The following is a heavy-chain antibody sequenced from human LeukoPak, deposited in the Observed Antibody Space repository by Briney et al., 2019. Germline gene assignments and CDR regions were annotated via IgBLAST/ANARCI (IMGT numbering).Heavy chain of an antibody. CDR1: GYSFTTYY. D-gene: IGHD4-23*01. CDR2: INPRDRST. CDR3: SRCAPFHGGPSEYYFDD. J-gene: IGHJ4*02. Sequence: GSVKVSCKASGYSFTTYYIRWVRQAPGQGLEWMGIINPRDRSTIYAQKFKGRVTMTRDISTSTVYMELSSLRSEDPAVYYCSRCAPFHGGPSEYYFDDWGQGTLATVSS. V-gene: IGHV1-46*01.